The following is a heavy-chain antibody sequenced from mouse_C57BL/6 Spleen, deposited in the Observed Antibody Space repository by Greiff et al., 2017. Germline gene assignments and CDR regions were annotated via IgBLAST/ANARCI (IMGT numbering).Heavy chain of an antibody. CDR2: IYPGDGDT. Sequence: VKLLESGPELVKPGASVKISCKASGYAFSSSWMNWVKQRPGKGLEWIGRIYPGDGDTNYNGKFKGKATLTADKSSSTAYMQLSSLTSEDSAVYFCARSPGTGTPFAYWGQGTLVTVSA. V-gene: IGHV1-82*01. J-gene: IGHJ3*01. D-gene: IGHD4-1*01. CDR1: GYAFSSSW. CDR3: ARSPGTGTPFAY.